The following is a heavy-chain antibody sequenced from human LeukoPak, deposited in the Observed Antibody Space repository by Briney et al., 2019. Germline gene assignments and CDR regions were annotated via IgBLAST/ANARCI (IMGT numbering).Heavy chain of an antibody. CDR3: AKDQEYYSYEYYFDY. J-gene: IGHJ4*02. CDR1: GFTFSSYG. V-gene: IGHV3-30*02. D-gene: IGHD2/OR15-2a*01. Sequence: GGSLRLSCAASGFTFSSYGMHWVRQAPGKGLEWVAFIRYDGSNKYYADSVKGRFTISRDNSKNTLYLQMNSLRAEDTAVYYCAKDQEYYSYEYYFDYWGQGTLVTVSS. CDR2: IRYDGSNK.